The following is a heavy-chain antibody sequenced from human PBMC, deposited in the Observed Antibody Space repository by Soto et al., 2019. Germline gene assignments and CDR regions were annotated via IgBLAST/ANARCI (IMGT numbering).Heavy chain of an antibody. Sequence: EVQLLESGGGLVQPGGSLRRSCAASGFTFSSYAMSWVRQAPGKGLEWVSAISGRGGSTYYEDSVKGRFTISRDNSKNTLYLQMNSLRAEDTAVYYCSLGSSISRRYYYCGMDVWGQGTTVTVSS. V-gene: IGHV3-23*01. J-gene: IGHJ6*02. CDR2: ISGRGGST. CDR1: GFTFSSYA. CDR3: SLGSSISRRYYYCGMDV. D-gene: IGHD6-13*01.